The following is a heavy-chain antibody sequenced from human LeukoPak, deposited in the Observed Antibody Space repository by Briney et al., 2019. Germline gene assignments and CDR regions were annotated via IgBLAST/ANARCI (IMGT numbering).Heavy chain of an antibody. CDR3: ANYIRIAAAVPFDY. CDR2: INPSGGST. D-gene: IGHD6-13*01. J-gene: IGHJ4*02. V-gene: IGHV1-46*01. CDR1: RYTFTRYY. Sequence: ASVKVSCKASRYTFTRYYMHWVRQAPGQGLEWMGIINPSGGSTSYAQKFQGRVTMTRDTSTSTVYMELSSLRSEDTAVYYCANYIRIAAAVPFDYWGQGTLVTVSS.